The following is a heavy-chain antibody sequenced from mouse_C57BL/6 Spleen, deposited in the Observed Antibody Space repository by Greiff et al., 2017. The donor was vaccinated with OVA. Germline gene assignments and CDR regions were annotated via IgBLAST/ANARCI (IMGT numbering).Heavy chain of an antibody. CDR1: GYSITSGYY. CDR2: ISYDGSN. Sequence: VQLKQSGPGLVKPSQSLSLTCSVTGYSITSGYYWNWIRQFPGNKLEWMGYISYDGSNNYNPSLKNRISITRDTSKNQFFLKFNSVTTEDTATYYCASYYYGSSPFDYWGQGTTLTVSS. CDR3: ASYYYGSSPFDY. J-gene: IGHJ2*01. V-gene: IGHV3-6*01. D-gene: IGHD1-1*01.